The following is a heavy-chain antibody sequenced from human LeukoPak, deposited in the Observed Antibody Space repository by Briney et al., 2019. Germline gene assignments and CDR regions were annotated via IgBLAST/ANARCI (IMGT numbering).Heavy chain of an antibody. CDR1: GFTFSSDE. CDR3: ARGYDSWDS. V-gene: IGHV3-48*03. Sequence: GGSLRLSCAASGFTFSSDEMNWVRQAPGKGLQWISCINTDGATIYYADSVKGRFTISRDDAKNSLYLQMNSLRAEDTAVYYCARGYDSWDSWGQGTLVTVSS. D-gene: IGHD3-16*01. J-gene: IGHJ4*02. CDR2: INTDGATI.